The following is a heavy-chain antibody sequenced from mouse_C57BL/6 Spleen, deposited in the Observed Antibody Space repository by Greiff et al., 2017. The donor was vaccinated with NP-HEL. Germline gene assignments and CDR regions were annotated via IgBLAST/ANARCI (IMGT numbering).Heavy chain of an antibody. V-gene: IGHV5-9*01. Sequence: EVQLQESGGGLVKPGGSLKLSCAASGFTFSSYTMSWVRQTPEKRLEWVATISGGGGNTYYPDSVKGRFTISRDNAKNTLYLQMSSLRSEDTALYYCARGIYYGSSPWFAYWGQGTLVTVSA. CDR1: GFTFSSYT. CDR3: ARGIYYGSSPWFAY. D-gene: IGHD1-1*01. J-gene: IGHJ3*01. CDR2: ISGGGGNT.